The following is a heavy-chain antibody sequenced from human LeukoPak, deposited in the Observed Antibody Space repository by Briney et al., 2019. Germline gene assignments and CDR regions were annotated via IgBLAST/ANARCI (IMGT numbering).Heavy chain of an antibody. CDR3: AREVKGCSVADL. J-gene: IGHJ2*01. CDR1: GFTFNTYA. V-gene: IGHV3-23*01. D-gene: IGHD5/OR15-5a*01. CDR2: IDGRRT. Sequence: PGGSLRLSCAASGFTFNTYAMSWVRQAPGKGLEWVSAIDGRRTYYEDSVKGRFTISRDNSKNTLYLQMNSLRAEDTAAYYCAREVKGCSVADLWGRGTLVTVSS.